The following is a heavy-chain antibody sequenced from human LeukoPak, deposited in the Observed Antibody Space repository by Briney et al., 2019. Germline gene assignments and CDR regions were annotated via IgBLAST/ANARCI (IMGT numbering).Heavy chain of an antibody. CDR3: ARVGRSGWTVDY. V-gene: IGHV3-48*04. Sequence: GGSLRLSCAASGFDFSTYSIDWVRQAPGKGLEWVSYISSSSSNIYHADSVKGRFTISRDNAKNSLHLQMNSLRAEDTAMYYCARVGRSGWTVDYWGQGTLVTVSS. J-gene: IGHJ4*02. CDR1: GFDFSTYS. CDR2: ISSSSSNI. D-gene: IGHD6-19*01.